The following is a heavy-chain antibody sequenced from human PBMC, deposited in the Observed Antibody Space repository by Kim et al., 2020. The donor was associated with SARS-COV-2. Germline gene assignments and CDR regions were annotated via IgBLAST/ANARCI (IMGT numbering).Heavy chain of an antibody. D-gene: IGHD3-10*01. CDR1: GGSISSNSHC. J-gene: IGHJ5*02. CDR3: ARHSLWRNWFDP. V-gene: IGHV4-39*01. Sequence: SETLSLTCDVSGGSISSNSHCWGWVRQPPGKGLEWIATIYYSGNTYYSPSFKSRVTISVDTSKNQFSLKLSSVTAADTAVYYCARHSLWRNWFDPWGQGTLVTVSS. CDR2: IYYSGNT.